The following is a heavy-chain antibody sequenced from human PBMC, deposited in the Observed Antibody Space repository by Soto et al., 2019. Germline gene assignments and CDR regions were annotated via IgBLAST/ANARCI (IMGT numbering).Heavy chain of an antibody. CDR3: ARDHEYCSVGGCYENWFDP. CDR1: GGSISSYY. J-gene: IGHJ5*02. V-gene: IGHV4-59*01. CDR2: IYYSGAT. Sequence: SETLSLTCTVSGGSISSYYWSWIRQPPGKGLEWIGYIYYSGATQYNPSLRSRLTMSVDTSKNQISLKLSSVTAADTAVYYCARDHEYCSVGGCYENWFDPWGQGILVTVSS. D-gene: IGHD2-15*01.